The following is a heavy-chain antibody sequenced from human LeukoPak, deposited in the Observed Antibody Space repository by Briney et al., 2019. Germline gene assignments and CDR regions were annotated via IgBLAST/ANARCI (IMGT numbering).Heavy chain of an antibody. J-gene: IGHJ4*02. CDR1: GFTFTTYW. CDR3: VKVAKYYYGSETYHFFEH. CDR2: TNQDGTEK. D-gene: IGHD3-10*01. V-gene: IGHV3-7*01. Sequence: AGSLRLSCAASGFTFTTYWMSWIRQLPGKGLEWVANTNQDGTEKYYVDSVKGRFTISRDNAKNSLDLQMNSLRVEDTGIYYCVKVAKYYYGSETYHFFEHWGQGTPVTASS.